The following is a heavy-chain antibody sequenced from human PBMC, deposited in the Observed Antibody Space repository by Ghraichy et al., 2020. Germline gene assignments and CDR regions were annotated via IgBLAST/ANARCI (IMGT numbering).Heavy chain of an antibody. CDR1: GASLSSFY. CDR3: ARGLPGKLLRRSCYYGMAV. D-gene: IGHD3-10*01. Sequence: SETLSLTCGVYGASLSSFYYSWIRRSPGRGLEWIGEVNQSGKTNYNPSLKSRVTISIDTSKKEIALSLTSVTAAATAVYFCARGLPGKLLRRSCYYGMAVWGQGTAVTVSS. J-gene: IGHJ6*02. V-gene: IGHV4-34*01. CDR2: VNQSGKT.